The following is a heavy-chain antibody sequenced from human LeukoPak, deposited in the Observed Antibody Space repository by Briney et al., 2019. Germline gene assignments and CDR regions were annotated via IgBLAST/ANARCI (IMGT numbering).Heavy chain of an antibody. CDR3: ATYSTRNAREFQS. CDR1: GFIFSNCW. J-gene: IGHJ1*01. Sequence: GGSLRLSCETSGFIFSNCWMTWVRQAPGKGLEWVANIKTDGSEKYYADSVKGRFTISRDNAKNSLYLQMNSLRAEDTAVYYCATYSTRNAREFQSWGQGTLVTVSS. CDR2: IKTDGSEK. D-gene: IGHD4-11*01. V-gene: IGHV3-7*01.